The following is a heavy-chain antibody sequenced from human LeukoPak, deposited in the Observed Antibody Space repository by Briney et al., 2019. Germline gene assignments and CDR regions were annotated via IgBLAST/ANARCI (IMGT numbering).Heavy chain of an antibody. CDR1: GFTVSSDY. CDR2: IYSGGST. V-gene: IGHV3-53*05. J-gene: IGHJ5*02. Sequence: GGSLRLSCAASGFTVSSDYMSWVRQAPGKGLEWVSVIYSGGSTYYADSVKGRFTISRDKSKNTVYLQINSLRFEDTAMYYCARNWFDPWGQGTLVTVSS. CDR3: ARNWFDP.